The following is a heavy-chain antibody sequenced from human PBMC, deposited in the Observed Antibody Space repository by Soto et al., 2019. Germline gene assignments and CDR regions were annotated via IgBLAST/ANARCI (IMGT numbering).Heavy chain of an antibody. J-gene: IGHJ5*02. CDR1: GGSISSGDYY. CDR2: IYYSGST. D-gene: IGHD2-21*02. CDR3: ARMLAYCGGDCYSYNWFDP. Sequence: SETLSLTCTVSGGSISSGDYYWSWIRQPPGKGLEWIGYIYYSGSTYYNPSLKSRVTISVDTSKNQFSLKLSSVTAADTAVYYCARMLAYCGGDCYSYNWFDPWGQGTLVTVSS. V-gene: IGHV4-30-4*01.